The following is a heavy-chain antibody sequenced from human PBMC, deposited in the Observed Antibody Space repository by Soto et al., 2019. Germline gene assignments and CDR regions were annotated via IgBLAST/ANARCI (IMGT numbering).Heavy chain of an antibody. Sequence: QVQLVESGGGVVQPGRSLRLSCAASGFTFSSYGMHWVRQAPGKGLEWVAVISYEGSNKYYADSVKGRFTISRDNSTNTLYLQMNRLRAADTAVYYCAPWFGAFDYWGQGTLVTVSS. V-gene: IGHV3-30*03. J-gene: IGHJ4*02. D-gene: IGHD3-10*01. CDR3: APWFGAFDY. CDR1: GFTFSSYG. CDR2: ISYEGSNK.